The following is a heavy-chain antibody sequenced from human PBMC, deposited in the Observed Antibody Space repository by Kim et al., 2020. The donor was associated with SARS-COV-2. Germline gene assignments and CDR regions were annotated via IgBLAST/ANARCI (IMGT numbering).Heavy chain of an antibody. CDR2: IYYSGST. CDR1: GGSVSSGSYY. CDR3: ARGAILYYYGMDV. Sequence: SETLSLTCTVSGGSVSSGSYYWSWIRQPPGKGLEWIGYIYYSGSTNYNPSLKSRVTISVDTSKNQFSLKLSSVTAADTAVYYCARGAILYYYGMDVWGQGTTVTVSS. V-gene: IGHV4-61*01. J-gene: IGHJ6*02.